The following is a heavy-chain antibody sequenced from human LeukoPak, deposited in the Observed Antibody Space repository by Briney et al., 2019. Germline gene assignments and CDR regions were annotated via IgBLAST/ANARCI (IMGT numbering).Heavy chain of an antibody. D-gene: IGHD3-3*01. CDR2: IYSGGST. CDR1: GFTVSSNY. Sequence: GGSLRLSCAASGFTVSSNYMGWVRQAPGKGLEWVSVIYSGGSTYYADSVKGRFTISRDNSKNTLYLQMNSLRAEDTAVYYCAREGSAGHDFWVGYWGQGTLVTVSS. J-gene: IGHJ4*02. V-gene: IGHV3-53*01. CDR3: AREGSAGHDFWVGY.